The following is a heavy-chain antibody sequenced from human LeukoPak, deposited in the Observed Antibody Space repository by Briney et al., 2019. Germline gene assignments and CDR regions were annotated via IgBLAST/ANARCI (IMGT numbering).Heavy chain of an antibody. CDR1: GGSISSGSYY. Sequence: SETLSLTCTVSGGSISSGSYYWSWIRQPAGKGLEWIGRIYTSGSTNYNPSLKSRVTISVDTSKNQFSLKLSSVTAADTAVYYCARYSYGYDWFYPWGQGTLVTVSS. J-gene: IGHJ5*02. D-gene: IGHD5-18*01. CDR2: IYTSGST. V-gene: IGHV4-61*02. CDR3: ARYSYGYDWFYP.